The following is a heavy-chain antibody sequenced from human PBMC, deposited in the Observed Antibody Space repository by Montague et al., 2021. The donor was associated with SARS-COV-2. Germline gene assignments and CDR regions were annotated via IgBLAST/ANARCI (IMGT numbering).Heavy chain of an antibody. V-gene: IGHV2-70*01. Sequence: PALVKPTQTLTLTCTFSGFSLSTSGMCVSWIRQPPGKALEWLALIDWDDDKYYSTSLKTRLTISKDTSKNQVVLTMTNMDPVDTATYYCARIRRVDDYVWGSYRYAPFDYWGQGTLVTVSS. CDR2: IDWDDDK. D-gene: IGHD3-16*02. CDR1: GFSLSTSGMC. CDR3: ARIRRVDDYVWGSYRYAPFDY. J-gene: IGHJ4*02.